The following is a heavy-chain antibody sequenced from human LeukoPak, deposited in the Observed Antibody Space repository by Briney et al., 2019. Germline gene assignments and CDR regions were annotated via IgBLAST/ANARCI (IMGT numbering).Heavy chain of an antibody. V-gene: IGHV4-59*01. D-gene: IGHD3-16*01. J-gene: IGHJ4*02. CDR3: ARRGYFDY. Sequence: SETLSLTCTVFGITISNNYWSWIRQPPGKGLEWIGYISDSGSTSYNPSLQSRVTILLDTSKHQISLRLTSATAADTAVYYCARRGYFDYWGQGVLVIVSS. CDR2: ISDSGST. CDR1: GITISNNY.